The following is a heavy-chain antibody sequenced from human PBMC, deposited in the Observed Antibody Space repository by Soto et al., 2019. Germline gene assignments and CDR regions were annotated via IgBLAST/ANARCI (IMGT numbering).Heavy chain of an antibody. CDR1: GFSLSTSGVG. CDR3: SHSRTRRTYSGYDSGYCGIDY. J-gene: IGHJ6*02. V-gene: IGHV2-5*02. D-gene: IGHD5-12*01. CDR2: IYCDDDK. Sequence: SGPTLVNPTQTLTLTCTFSGFSLSTSGVGVGWIRQPPGKALEWLALIYCDDDKRYSPSLKSRLTITKDTSKNQVVLTMTNMDPVDTATYYCSHSRTRRTYSGYDSGYCGIDYWGQGATVTVSS.